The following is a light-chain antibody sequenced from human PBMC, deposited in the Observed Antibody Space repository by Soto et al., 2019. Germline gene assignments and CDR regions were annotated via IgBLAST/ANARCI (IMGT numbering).Light chain of an antibody. CDR1: QSVSSY. CDR2: DAS. Sequence: DIVLTQSPATLSLSLGERATLSCRASQSVSSYLAWYQQKPGQAPRLLIYDASNRATGIPARFSGSGSGTDFTLTISSLEPEDFEVYYCQHRNNWPPRITFGQGTRLEIK. CDR3: QHRNNWPPRIT. J-gene: IGKJ5*01. V-gene: IGKV3-11*01.